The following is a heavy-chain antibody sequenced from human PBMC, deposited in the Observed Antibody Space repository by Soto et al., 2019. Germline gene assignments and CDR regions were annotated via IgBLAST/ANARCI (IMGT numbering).Heavy chain of an antibody. J-gene: IGHJ4*02. CDR1: GGSISSGDYY. CDR2: IYHSGST. V-gene: IGHV4-30-4*01. Sequence: QVQLQESGPGLVKPSQTLSLTCTVSGGSISSGDYYWSWIRQPPGKGLEWIGYIYHSGSTYYNPSLKSRVTISVDTSKNQFSLKLSSVTAADTAVYYCARATIFGVVIFDYWGQGTLVTVSS. D-gene: IGHD3-3*01. CDR3: ARATIFGVVIFDY.